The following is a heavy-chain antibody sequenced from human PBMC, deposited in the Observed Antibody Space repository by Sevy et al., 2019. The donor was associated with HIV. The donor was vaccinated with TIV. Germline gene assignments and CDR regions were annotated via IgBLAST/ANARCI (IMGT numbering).Heavy chain of an antibody. J-gene: IGHJ4*02. Sequence: SETLSLTCTVSGGSVSSGSYYWSWIRQPPGKGLEWIGYIYYSGSTNYNPSLKSRVTISVDTSKNQFSLKLSSVTAADTAVYYCARDLARGRYLDYWGQGTLVTVSS. D-gene: IGHD1-26*01. CDR2: IYYSGST. CDR3: ARDLARGRYLDY. CDR1: GGSVSSGSYY. V-gene: IGHV4-61*01.